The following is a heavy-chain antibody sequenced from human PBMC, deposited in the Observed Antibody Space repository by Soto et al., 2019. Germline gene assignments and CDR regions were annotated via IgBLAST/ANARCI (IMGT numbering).Heavy chain of an antibody. J-gene: IGHJ6*02. D-gene: IGHD3-10*01. CDR3: ARRSDYHYGSGEYYGLNV. V-gene: IGHV5-51*01. CDR1: GYTFTNNW. CDR2: IYPGDSDT. Sequence: GESLKISCKGSGYTFTNNWVGWVRQMPGKGLEWMGIIYPGDSDTRYSPSFQGQVTISVDKSIATAYLQWCSLKASDTAMYYWARRSDYHYGSGEYYGLNVWGQGTTVTVSS.